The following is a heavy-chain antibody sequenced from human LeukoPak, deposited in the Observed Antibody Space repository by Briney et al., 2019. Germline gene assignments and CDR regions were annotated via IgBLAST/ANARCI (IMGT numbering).Heavy chain of an antibody. V-gene: IGHV4-34*01. CDR3: ARERCSSGWQRRWFDP. J-gene: IGHJ5*02. D-gene: IGHD6-19*01. CDR1: GGSFSGYY. Sequence: SETLSLTCAVYGGSFSGYYWSWIRQPPGKGLEWIGEINHSGSTNYNPSLKSRVTISVDTSKNQFSLKLSSVTAADTAVYYCARERCSSGWQRRWFDPWGQGTLVTVSS. CDR2: INHSGST.